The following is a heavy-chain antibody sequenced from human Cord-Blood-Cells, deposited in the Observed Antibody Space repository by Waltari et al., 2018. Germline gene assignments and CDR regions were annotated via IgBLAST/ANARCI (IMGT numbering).Heavy chain of an antibody. V-gene: IGHV4-31*03. CDR3: ARTGYCSSTSCYGYYYYGMDV. CDR1: GGSISSGGYY. CDR2: IYYSGST. J-gene: IGHJ6*02. Sequence: QVQLQESGPGLVKPSLTLSLTCTVSGGSISSGGYYWSWFRQPPGKGLEWIGYIYYSGSTYYNPSLKSRVTISVDTSKNQFSLKLSSVTAADTAVYYCARTGYCSSTSCYGYYYYGMDVWGQGTTVTVSS. D-gene: IGHD2-2*01.